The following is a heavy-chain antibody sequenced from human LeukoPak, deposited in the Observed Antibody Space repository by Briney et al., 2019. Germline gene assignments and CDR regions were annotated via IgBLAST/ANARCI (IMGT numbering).Heavy chain of an antibody. CDR3: AKGYSSGWSGFSAFDY. CDR1: GFTVSSNY. Sequence: GGSLRLSCAASGFTVSSNYMSWVRQAPWKGLEWVSAISGSGGSTYYADSVKGRFTISRDNSKNTLYLQMNSLRAEDTAVYYCAKGYSSGWSGFSAFDYWGQGTLVTVSS. CDR2: ISGSGGST. J-gene: IGHJ4*02. V-gene: IGHV3-23*01. D-gene: IGHD6-19*01.